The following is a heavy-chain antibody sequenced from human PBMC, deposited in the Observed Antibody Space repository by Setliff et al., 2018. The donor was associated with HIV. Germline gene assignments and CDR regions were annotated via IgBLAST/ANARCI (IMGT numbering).Heavy chain of an antibody. CDR3: ARRSLNSTPDAFGI. V-gene: IGHV4-39*01. CDR2: IYYTGST. D-gene: IGHD1-26*01. CDR1: GDSFSTSSYF. Sequence: PSETLSLTCSVSGDSFSTSSYFWGWVRQPPGKGLEWIGSIYYTGSTFSNPSLKSRVTISGDTTRSQFSLKLDSVTAADTALYYCARRSLNSTPDAFGIWGQGTMVTVSS. J-gene: IGHJ3*02.